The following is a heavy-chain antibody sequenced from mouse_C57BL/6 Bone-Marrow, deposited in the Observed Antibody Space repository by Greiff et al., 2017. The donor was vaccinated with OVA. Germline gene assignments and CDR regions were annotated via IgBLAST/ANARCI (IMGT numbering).Heavy chain of an antibody. D-gene: IGHD1-2*01. CDR2: INPKIGGT. Sequence: EVQLQQSGLGLVKPGASVKIPCKASGFTFTDYNMDWVNQSLGKSLEWIGDINPKIGGTIYTQKFKGKATLTVAKSSSTAYIELRSLTSEATAVDDCARSDTTAGGMDYWGQGTSVTVSS. CDR3: ARSDTTAGGMDY. V-gene: IGHV1-18*01. CDR1: GFTFTDYN. J-gene: IGHJ4*01.